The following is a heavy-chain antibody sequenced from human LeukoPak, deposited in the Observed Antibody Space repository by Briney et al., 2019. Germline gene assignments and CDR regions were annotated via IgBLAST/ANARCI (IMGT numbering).Heavy chain of an antibody. CDR3: ARRAGEYSHPYDY. Sequence: SETLSLTCTVSGGSISSSSYYWGWIRQPPGKGLEWIGSIYYSGSTYYNPSLKSRVTISVDTSKNQFSLKLSSVTAADTAVYYCARRAGEYSHPYDYWGQGTLVTVSS. J-gene: IGHJ4*02. CDR2: IYYSGST. D-gene: IGHD4-17*01. CDR1: GGSISSSSYY. V-gene: IGHV4-39*07.